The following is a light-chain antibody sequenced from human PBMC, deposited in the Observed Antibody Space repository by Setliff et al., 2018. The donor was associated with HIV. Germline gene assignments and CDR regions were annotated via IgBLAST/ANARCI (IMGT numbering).Light chain of an antibody. Sequence: QSVLTQAASVSGSPGQSITISCTGTSGDVGIYNLVSWYQQHPGKAPKLMIYEVRKRPSGVSNRFSGSKSGNTASLTISGLQAEDEADYYCCSYAGSSTFPYVFGTGTKV. J-gene: IGLJ1*01. CDR3: CSYAGSSTFPYV. V-gene: IGLV2-23*02. CDR2: EVR. CDR1: SGDVGIYNL.